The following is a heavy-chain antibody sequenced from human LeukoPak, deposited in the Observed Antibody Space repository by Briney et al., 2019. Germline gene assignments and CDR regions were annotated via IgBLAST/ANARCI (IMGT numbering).Heavy chain of an antibody. CDR1: GFTFSSYA. V-gene: IGHV3-23*01. J-gene: IGHJ5*02. D-gene: IGHD6-13*01. CDR3: ARVGSSISRHWFDP. CDR2: ISGSGGSI. Sequence: PGESLRLSCTASGFTFSSYAMTWVRQAPGKGLEWVSGISGSGGSIDYADSVKGRFTIDRDNSKNTLHLQMNSLRAEDTAVYYCARVGSSISRHWFDPWGQGTLVTVSS.